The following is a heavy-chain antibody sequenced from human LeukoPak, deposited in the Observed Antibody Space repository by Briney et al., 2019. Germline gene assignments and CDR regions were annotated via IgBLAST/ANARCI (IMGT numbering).Heavy chain of an antibody. CDR2: INGDGGTL. Sequence: RSGGSLRLSCEVSGFTFSDYWMHWVRQVPGKGLMWVSRINGDGGTLTYVDSVRGRFTISRDNAKNSLYLQMNSLRVEDAALYYCVRGLYSSSSFFDVWGQGTLVTVSS. CDR1: GFTFSDYW. CDR3: VRGLYSSSSFFDV. J-gene: IGHJ4*02. D-gene: IGHD6-6*01. V-gene: IGHV3-74*03.